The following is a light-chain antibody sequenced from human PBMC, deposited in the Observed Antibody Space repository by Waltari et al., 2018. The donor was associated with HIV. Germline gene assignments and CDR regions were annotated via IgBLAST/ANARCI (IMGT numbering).Light chain of an antibody. J-gene: IGLJ2*01. CDR3: SSYAGSTVI. CDR2: EVT. CDR1: STHVGAYNY. V-gene: IGLV2-8*01. Sequence: QSALTQPPSASGSPGQSVTISCPGTSTHVGAYNYAPWYQQHSGEAPNLIIYEVTKRPSGVPDRFSGSKSGNTASLTVSGLQAEDEADFYCSSYAGSTVIFGGGTKLTVL.